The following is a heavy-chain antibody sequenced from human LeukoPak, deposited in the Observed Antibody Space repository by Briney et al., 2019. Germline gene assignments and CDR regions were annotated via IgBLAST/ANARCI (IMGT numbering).Heavy chain of an antibody. Sequence: ASVKVSCKASGYTFTSYYMHWVRQAPGQGLEWMGIINPSGGSTSYTQKFQGRVTMTRDTSTSTVYMKLSSLRSEDTAVYYCAREGFPPKISDFWSGLGPYYYYGMDVWGQGTTVTVSS. CDR1: GYTFTSYY. CDR3: AREGFPPKISDFWSGLGPYYYYGMDV. D-gene: IGHD3-3*01. CDR2: INPSGGST. V-gene: IGHV1-46*01. J-gene: IGHJ6*02.